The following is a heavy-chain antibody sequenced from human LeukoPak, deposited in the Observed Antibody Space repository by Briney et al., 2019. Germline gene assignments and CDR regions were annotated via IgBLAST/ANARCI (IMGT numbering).Heavy chain of an antibody. J-gene: IGHJ4*02. Sequence: SETLSLTCAVSGYSISSGYHWGWIRQPPGKGLEWIGSISHSGSTYYNPSLKSRVTISVDTSKNQFSLKLSSVTAADTAVYYCARHMSSGYSDPFDYWGQGTLVTVSS. CDR2: ISHSGST. CDR1: GYSISSGYH. CDR3: ARHMSSGYSDPFDY. D-gene: IGHD3-22*01. V-gene: IGHV4-38-2*01.